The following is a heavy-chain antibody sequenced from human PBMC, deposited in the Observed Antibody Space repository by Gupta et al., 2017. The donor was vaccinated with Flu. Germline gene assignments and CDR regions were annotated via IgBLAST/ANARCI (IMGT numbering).Heavy chain of an antibody. J-gene: IGHJ4*02. CDR1: GSNFMNNF. Sequence: QVQLVQSGPEVQHSGASAQVSCKASGSNFMNNFLHWVRQAPGEGLEWMGMIYPNGGRTSHAQKFRDRLTMTMDTSTNTVYMDLFSLTSDDTAMNYCTRDAEGFDYWGQGARVTVSS. CDR2: IYPNGGRT. CDR3: TRDAEGFDY. V-gene: IGHV1-46*01.